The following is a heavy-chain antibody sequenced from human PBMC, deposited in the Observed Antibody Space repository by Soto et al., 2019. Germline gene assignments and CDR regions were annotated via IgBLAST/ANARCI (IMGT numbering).Heavy chain of an antibody. J-gene: IGHJ4*02. CDR2: INRSGST. V-gene: IGHV4-34*01. CDR3: AVCREHLVQVDY. CDR1: GGSFSGYY. Sequence: QVQLQQWGAGLLKPSETLSLTCAVYGGSFSGYYWSWIRQPPGKGLEWIGEINRSGSTNYNPSLKSRVTRAVDTSKNQFSLKLSSVTAADTAVYYCAVCREHLVQVDYWGQGTLVTVSS. D-gene: IGHD6-13*01.